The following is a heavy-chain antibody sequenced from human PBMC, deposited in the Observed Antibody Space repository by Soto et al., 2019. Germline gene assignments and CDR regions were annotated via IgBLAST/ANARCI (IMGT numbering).Heavy chain of an antibody. CDR1: GFTFSSYW. J-gene: IGHJ5*02. V-gene: IGHV3-7*01. Sequence: GGSLRLSCAASGFTFSSYWMSWVRQAPGKGLEWVANIKQDGSEKYYVDSVKGRFTISSDNAKNSLYLQMNSLGAEDTAVYYCARDNLVAAAGSPRPRGRFDPWGQGTLVTVSS. CDR3: ARDNLVAAAGSPRPRGRFDP. D-gene: IGHD6-13*01. CDR2: IKQDGSEK.